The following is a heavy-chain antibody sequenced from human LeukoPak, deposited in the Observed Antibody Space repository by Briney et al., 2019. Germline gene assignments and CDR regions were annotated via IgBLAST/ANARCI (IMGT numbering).Heavy chain of an antibody. CDR1: GFIFTDVW. CDR3: TTDLDY. CDR2: IKSKSDGGTI. V-gene: IGHV3-15*01. J-gene: IGHJ4*02. Sequence: GGSLRLSCAGAGFIFTDVWMSWVRQAPGKGLEWVGRIKSKSDGGTIDYAAPVKGRITVSRDDSRKTLSLELNNLKTEGTGVYYCTTDLDYWGQGTLVTVSS.